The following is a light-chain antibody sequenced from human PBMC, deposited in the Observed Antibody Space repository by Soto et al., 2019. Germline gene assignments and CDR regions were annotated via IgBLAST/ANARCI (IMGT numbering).Light chain of an antibody. J-gene: IGKJ1*01. CDR1: QTITTW. CDR3: QQYTNTNNPWM. CDR2: DAS. V-gene: IGKV1-5*01. Sequence: DIRVTQSPPTLSASVGDRVTMTCRASQTITTWMAWYQQKPGKAPKLLVYDASTLQSGVATRFSGSGSGAEFTLIISGLQPEDSATYYCQQYTNTNNPWMFGQGTKVDIK.